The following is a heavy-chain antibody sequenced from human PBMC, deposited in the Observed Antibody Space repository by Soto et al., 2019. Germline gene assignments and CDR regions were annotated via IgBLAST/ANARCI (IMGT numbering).Heavy chain of an antibody. CDR1: GRTFSSYA. D-gene: IGHD1-1*01. CDR2: IIPIFGTA. Sequence: QVQLVQSGAEVKKPGSSVKVSCKASGRTFSSYAISWVRQAPGQRLEWMGGIIPIFGTANYAQKFQGRVTITADEFTSTAYMELSSLRSEDTAVYYCASTRGLYNWFDPWGQGTLVTVSS. CDR3: ASTRGLYNWFDP. V-gene: IGHV1-69*12. J-gene: IGHJ5*02.